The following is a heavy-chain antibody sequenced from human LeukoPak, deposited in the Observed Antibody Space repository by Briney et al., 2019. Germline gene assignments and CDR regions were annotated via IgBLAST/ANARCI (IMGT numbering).Heavy chain of an antibody. CDR3: ARGVVDTARPSGGDAFDI. CDR1: GYTFTSYD. V-gene: IGHV1-8*03. Sequence: ASVKVSCKASGYTFTSYDINWVRQATGQGLEWMGWMKPNSGNTGYAQKFQGRVTITRNTSISTAYMELSSLRSEDTAVYYCARGVVDTARPSGGDAFDIWGQGTMVTVSS. D-gene: IGHD5-18*01. J-gene: IGHJ3*02. CDR2: MKPNSGNT.